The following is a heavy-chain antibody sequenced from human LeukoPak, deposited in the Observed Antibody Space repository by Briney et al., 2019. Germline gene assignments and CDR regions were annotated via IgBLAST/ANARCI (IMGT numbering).Heavy chain of an antibody. D-gene: IGHD5-18*01. CDR3: ARGAEPRRGYSYGSIFD. CDR2: INTNTGNP. J-gene: IGHJ4*02. V-gene: IGHV7-4-1*02. CDR1: GYTFTSYA. Sequence: ASVKVSCKASGYTFTSYAMNWVRQAPGQGLEWMGWINTNTGNPTYAQGFTGRFVFSLDTSVSTAYLQISSLKAEDTAVCYCARGAEPRRGYSYGSIFDWGQGTLVTVSS.